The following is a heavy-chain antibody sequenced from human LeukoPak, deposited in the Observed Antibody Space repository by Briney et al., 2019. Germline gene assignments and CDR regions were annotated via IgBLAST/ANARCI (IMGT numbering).Heavy chain of an antibody. D-gene: IGHD5-12*01. CDR3: ARSSSGYDSGDI. CDR1: GGSISSGSYY. V-gene: IGHV4-61*01. CDR2: TYNSGST. Sequence: SSETLSLTCTVSGGSISSGSYYWSWIRQPPGQGLEWIASTYNSGSTSYNPSLKSRVTISVDTSKSQFSLRLTSVTAADTAVYYCARSSSGYDSGDIWGQGTLVTVSS. J-gene: IGHJ4*02.